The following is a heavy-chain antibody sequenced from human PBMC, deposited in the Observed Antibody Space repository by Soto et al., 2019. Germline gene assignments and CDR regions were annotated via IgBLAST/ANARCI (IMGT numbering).Heavy chain of an antibody. CDR2: ISSSGSTI. J-gene: IGHJ4*02. CDR1: GFTFSDYY. CDR3: ARDGITIFGVVTAFDY. Sequence: GGSLRLSCAASGFTFSDYYMSWIRQAPGKGLEWVSYISSSGSTIYCADSVKGRFTISRDNAKNSLYLQMNSLRAEDTAVYYCARDGITIFGVVTAFDYWGQGTLVTVSS. D-gene: IGHD3-3*01. V-gene: IGHV3-11*01.